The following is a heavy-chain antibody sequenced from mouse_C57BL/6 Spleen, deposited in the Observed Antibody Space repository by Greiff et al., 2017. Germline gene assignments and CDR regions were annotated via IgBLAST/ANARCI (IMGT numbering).Heavy chain of an antibody. CDR2: IDPENGDT. Sequence: EVQLQQSGAELVRPGASVKLSCTASGFNIKDDYMHWVKQRPEQGLEWIGWIDPENGDTEYASKFQGKATITADTSSNPAYLQLSSLTSEDTAVYYCTTNTVVEGYWGQGTTLTVSS. CDR3: TTNTVVEGY. D-gene: IGHD1-1*01. CDR1: GFNIKDDY. V-gene: IGHV14-4*01. J-gene: IGHJ2*01.